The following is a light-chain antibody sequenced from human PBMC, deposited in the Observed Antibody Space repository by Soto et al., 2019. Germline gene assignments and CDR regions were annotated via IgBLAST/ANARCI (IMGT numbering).Light chain of an antibody. CDR3: SSYTSSSTYA. V-gene: IGLV2-18*02. CDR2: DVN. CDR1: SSDVGNSNG. J-gene: IGLJ1*01. Sequence: QSALTQPPSVPGSPGQSVAISCTGTSSDVGNSNGVSWYHQPPGTAPKLIIYDVNNRPSGVPDRFSGSKSGNTASLTISGLQAEDEGDYYCSSYTSSSTYAFGTGTKVTVL.